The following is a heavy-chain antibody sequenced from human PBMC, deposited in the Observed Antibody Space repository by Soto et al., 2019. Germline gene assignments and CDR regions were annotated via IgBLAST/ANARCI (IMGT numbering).Heavy chain of an antibody. Sequence: VGSLRLSCASSGFTFSSYAMSWVRHSPGKGLEWVSAISGSGGSTYYADSVKGRFTISRDNSKNTLYLQMNSLRAEDTAVYYCAKDIQKHVFYNWLDPGGQGTLVTV. D-gene: IGHD3-9*01. CDR3: AKDIQKHVFYNWLDP. CDR1: GFTFSSYA. CDR2: ISGSGGST. V-gene: IGHV3-23*01. J-gene: IGHJ5*02.